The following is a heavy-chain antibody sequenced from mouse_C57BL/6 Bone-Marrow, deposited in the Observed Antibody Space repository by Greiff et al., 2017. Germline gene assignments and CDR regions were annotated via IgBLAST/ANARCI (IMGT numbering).Heavy chain of an antibody. J-gene: IGHJ1*03. Sequence: QVQLQQSGAELVRPGASVTLSCKASGYTFTDYEMHWVKQTPVHGLEWIGAIDPETGGTAYNQKFKGKAILTADESSSTAYMELRSLTSEDSAVYYCTRRELSYWYFDVWGTGTTVTVSS. CDR3: TRRELSYWYFDV. CDR2: IDPETGGT. D-gene: IGHD1-1*02. V-gene: IGHV1-15*01. CDR1: GYTFTDYE.